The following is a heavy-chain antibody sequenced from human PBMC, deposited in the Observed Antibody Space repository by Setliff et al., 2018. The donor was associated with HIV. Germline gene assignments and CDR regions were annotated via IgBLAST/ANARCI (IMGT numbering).Heavy chain of an antibody. D-gene: IGHD2-8*01. CDR2: INIDGSSA. CDR1: GLNFTNYW. CDR3: ARPLLRTNTVYGILGNWFDS. V-gene: IGHV3-74*01. J-gene: IGHJ5*01. Sequence: PGGSLRLSCATSGLNFTNYWMHWVRQAPGKGLVWVSRINIDGSSAKYADFVKGRFTVSRDNAKNSLYLQMNSLRAEDTAVYYCARPLLRTNTVYGILGNWFDSWGRGTLVTVSS.